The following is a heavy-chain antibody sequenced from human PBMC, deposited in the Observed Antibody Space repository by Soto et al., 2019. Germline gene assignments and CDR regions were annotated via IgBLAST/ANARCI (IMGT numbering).Heavy chain of an antibody. CDR2: IVVGTADT. J-gene: IGHJ6*02. V-gene: IGHV1-58*03. D-gene: IGHD1-1*01. CDR1: GFAFSTSA. CDR3: AASTRSTHYYYGMDV. Sequence: QTQLLQSGPEVKKPGTSVKVSCRASGFAFSTSAVQWVRQARGQRLEWIGWIVVGTADTNYAQKFQERVTITTVSSTNTAYLDPGSLRFDDTAVYYCAASTRSTHYYYGMDVWGQGTTVTVSS.